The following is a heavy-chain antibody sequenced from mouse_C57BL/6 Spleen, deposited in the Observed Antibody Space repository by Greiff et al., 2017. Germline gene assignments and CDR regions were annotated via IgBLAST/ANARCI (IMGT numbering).Heavy chain of an antibody. CDR3: ARMDGSSLVDY. J-gene: IGHJ2*01. CDR2: IWWGDDK. CDR1: GFSLSTFGMG. Sequence: QVTLKVSGPGILQPSQTLSLTCSFSGFSLSTFGMGVGWLRQPSGQGLEWLAHIWWGDDKYYHPALKSRLTISKDTSKNQVFLKMANVDTADTATYYYARMDGSSLVDYWGQGTTLTVSS. D-gene: IGHD1-1*01. V-gene: IGHV8-8*01.